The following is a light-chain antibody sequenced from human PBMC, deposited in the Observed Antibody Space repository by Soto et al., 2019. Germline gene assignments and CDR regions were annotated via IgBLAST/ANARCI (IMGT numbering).Light chain of an antibody. CDR2: DAS. J-gene: IGKJ2*01. Sequence: EIVLTQSPATLSLSPGERATLSCGASQSVSNSYLAWYQQKPGLAPRLLIYDASRRATGIPDRFSGSGSGTDFTLTISRLEPEDFAVYYCQQYGSSPPYTFGQGTKLEIK. V-gene: IGKV3D-20*01. CDR3: QQYGSSPPYT. CDR1: QSVSNSY.